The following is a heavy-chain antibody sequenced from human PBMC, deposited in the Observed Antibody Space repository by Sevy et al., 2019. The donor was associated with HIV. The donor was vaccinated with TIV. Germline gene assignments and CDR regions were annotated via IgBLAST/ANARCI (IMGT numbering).Heavy chain of an antibody. CDR2: ISYDGSNK. CDR3: AKAPVAGPSYFDY. Sequence: GGSLRLSCAASGFTFSSYGMHWVRQAPSKGLEWVAVISYDGSNKYYADSVKGRFTISRDNSKNTLYLQMNSLRAEDTAVYYCAKAPVAGPSYFDYWGQGTLVTVSS. J-gene: IGHJ4*02. D-gene: IGHD6-19*01. V-gene: IGHV3-30*18. CDR1: GFTFSSYG.